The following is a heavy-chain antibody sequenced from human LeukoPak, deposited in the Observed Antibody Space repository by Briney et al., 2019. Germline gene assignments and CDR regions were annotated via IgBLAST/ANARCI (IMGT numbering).Heavy chain of an antibody. Sequence: ASVKVSCKASGYTFTNYAMHWVRQAPGQRLEWMGCINAGNGNTKYSQKFQGRVTITSDTSASTAYMELSSLRSEDTAVYYCASTLTDYYYYGMDVWGQGTTVTVSS. J-gene: IGHJ6*02. CDR2: INAGNGNT. V-gene: IGHV1-3*01. CDR1: GYTFTNYA. CDR3: ASTLTDYYYYGMDV.